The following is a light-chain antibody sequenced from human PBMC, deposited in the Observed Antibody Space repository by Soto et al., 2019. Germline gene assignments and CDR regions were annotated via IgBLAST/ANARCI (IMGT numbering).Light chain of an antibody. CDR3: QRYKIFPHT. Sequence: DTQMTQSPSTLSASVGDRVTINCRASQSISNWLAGYQQKPGKPHKLLIYKASDLESGVPSRFSGSGSGTEFTLNIRSLQPDDLGSYYCQRYKIFPHTFGQGTKLDI. J-gene: IGKJ2*01. CDR2: KAS. V-gene: IGKV1-5*03. CDR1: QSISNW.